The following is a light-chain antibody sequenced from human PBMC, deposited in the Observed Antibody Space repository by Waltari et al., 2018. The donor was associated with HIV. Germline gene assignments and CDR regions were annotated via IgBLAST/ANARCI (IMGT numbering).Light chain of an antibody. CDR1: KHINNW. V-gene: IGKV1-12*01. J-gene: IGKJ4*01. Sequence: DIKMTQSPSSVSASGGDRGTMTCRASKHINNWLAWYQQKPGKAPKPLLHSASSLQSAVPSRFSGSASGTEFTLTISSLQPEAFATYFCQQRHTFPQVTFGGGTKVDIK. CDR3: QQRHTFPQVT. CDR2: SAS.